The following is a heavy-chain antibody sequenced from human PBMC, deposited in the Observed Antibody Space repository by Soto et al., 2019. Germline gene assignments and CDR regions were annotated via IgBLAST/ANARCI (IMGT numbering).Heavy chain of an antibody. V-gene: IGHV4-38-2*02. CDR2: ISHSGRT. J-gene: IGHJ6*02. Sequence: SETLSLTCLVSDFPIISPYSWRWIRRPPGKGLEWIGSISHSGRTSYSPSLTTRVSISVDTSKNQVSLKMTSVTAADTAVYFCARVTMVVRHSDHFGVEVSGHGAPVTVSS. CDR3: ARVTMVVRHSDHFGVEV. D-gene: IGHD4-17*01. CDR1: DFPIISPYS.